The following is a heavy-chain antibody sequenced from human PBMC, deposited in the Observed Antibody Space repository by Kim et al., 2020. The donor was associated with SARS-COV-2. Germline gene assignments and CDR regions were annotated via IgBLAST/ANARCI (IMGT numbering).Heavy chain of an antibody. J-gene: IGHJ3*02. Sequence: GESLKISCKGSGYSFTSYWIGWVRQMPGKGLEWMGIIYPGDSDTRYSPSFQGQVTISADKSISTAYLQWSSLKASDTAMYYCARHRQLKIAAAGNDDAFDIWGQGTMVTVSS. CDR1: GYSFTSYW. V-gene: IGHV5-51*01. D-gene: IGHD6-13*01. CDR2: IYPGDSDT. CDR3: ARHRQLKIAAAGNDDAFDI.